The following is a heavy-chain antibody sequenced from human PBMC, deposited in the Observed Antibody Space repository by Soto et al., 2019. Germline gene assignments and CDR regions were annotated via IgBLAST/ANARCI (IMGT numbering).Heavy chain of an antibody. D-gene: IGHD1-26*01. J-gene: IGHJ6*02. CDR2: ISAYNGNT. Sequence: QVQLVQSGAEVKKPGASVKVSCKASGYTFTSYGISWVRQAPGQGLEWMGWISAYNGNTNYAQKLQGRVTMTTDTSTSTAYMELRSLSSDATAVYYYARDGGSYYYYYGMDVWGQGTTFTVSS. CDR3: ARDGGSYYYYYGMDV. CDR1: GYTFTSYG. V-gene: IGHV1-18*01.